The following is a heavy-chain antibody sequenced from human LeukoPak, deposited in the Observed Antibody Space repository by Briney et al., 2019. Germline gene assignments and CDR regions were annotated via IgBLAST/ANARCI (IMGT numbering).Heavy chain of an antibody. J-gene: IGHJ4*02. CDR2: INPNSGGT. CDR1: GYTFTGYY. Sequence: ASVKVSCKASGYTFTGYYMHWVRQAPGQGLEWMGWINPNSGGTNYAQKFQGRVTMTRDMSTSTVYMELSSLRSEDTAVYYCARAAHYGSGSYYNWNWGQGTLVTVSS. CDR3: ARAAHYGSGSYYNWN. V-gene: IGHV1-2*02. D-gene: IGHD3-10*01.